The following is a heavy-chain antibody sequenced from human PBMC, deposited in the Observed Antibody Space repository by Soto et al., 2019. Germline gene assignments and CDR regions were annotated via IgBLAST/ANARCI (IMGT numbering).Heavy chain of an antibody. Sequence: ASVNVSCKVSGYTLTELSMHWVLQAPGKGLEWMGGFDPEDGETIYAQKFQGRVTMTEDTSTDTAYMELSSLRSEDTAVYYCATVGGQLERQAYYYYYYMDVWGKGTTVTVSS. D-gene: IGHD1-1*01. CDR3: ATVGGQLERQAYYYYYYMDV. CDR1: GYTLTELS. CDR2: FDPEDGET. V-gene: IGHV1-24*01. J-gene: IGHJ6*03.